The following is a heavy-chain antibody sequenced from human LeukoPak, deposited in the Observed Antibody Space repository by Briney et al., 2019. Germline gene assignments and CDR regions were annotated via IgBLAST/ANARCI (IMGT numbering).Heavy chain of an antibody. V-gene: IGHV3-21*01. D-gene: IGHD5-12*01. CDR3: TRVQDSDYEIDY. J-gene: IGHJ4*02. CDR2: ISRSATQK. Sequence: GGSLRLSCAASGFTFSSYSMNWVRQAPGKGLEWVSSISRSATQKYYADSVKGRFTISRDNAKNSLHLQMNSLRVEDTAPYYCTRVQDSDYEIDYWGQGTLVTVSP. CDR1: GFTFSSYS.